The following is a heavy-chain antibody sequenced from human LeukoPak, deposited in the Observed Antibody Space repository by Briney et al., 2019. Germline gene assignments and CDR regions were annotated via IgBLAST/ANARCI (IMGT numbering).Heavy chain of an antibody. CDR3: VRGGYYDILTGYSDSFDI. CDR2: INHSGST. CDR1: GGSFSGYY. V-gene: IGHV4-34*01. D-gene: IGHD3-9*01. Sequence: SETLSLTCAVYGGSFSGYYWTWIRQPPGKGLEWIGEINHSGSTNYNPSLRSRGTISVDTSKNQFSLRLTSVTAADTALYYCVRGGYYDILTGYSDSFDIRGQGTMVTVSS. J-gene: IGHJ3*02.